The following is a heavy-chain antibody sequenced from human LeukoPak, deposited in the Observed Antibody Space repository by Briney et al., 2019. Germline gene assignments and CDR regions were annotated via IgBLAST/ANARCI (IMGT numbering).Heavy chain of an antibody. CDR1: GFTFSSYG. J-gene: IGHJ6*03. D-gene: IGHD2-8*01. CDR2: IRYDGSNK. V-gene: IGHV3-30*02. CDR3: AKGVWSHDYYYYMDV. Sequence: GGSLRLSCAASGFTFSSYGMHWVRQAPGKGLEWVAFIRYDGSNKYYADSVKGRFTISRDNSKNTLHLQMNSLRAEDAAVYYCAKGVWSHDYYYYMDVWGKGTTVTVSS.